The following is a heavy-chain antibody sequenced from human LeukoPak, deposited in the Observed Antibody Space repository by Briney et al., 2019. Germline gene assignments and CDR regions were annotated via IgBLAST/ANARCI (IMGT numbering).Heavy chain of an antibody. Sequence: GGSLRLSCAASGFTFSSYAMSWVRQAPGKGLEWVSAISGSGGSTYYADSVKGRFTISRDNSKNMLYLQMNSLRAEDTAVYYCVKDSSGWYRDYFDYWGQGTLVTVSS. CDR3: VKDSSGWYRDYFDY. CDR1: GFTFSSYA. J-gene: IGHJ4*02. D-gene: IGHD6-19*01. V-gene: IGHV3-23*01. CDR2: ISGSGGST.